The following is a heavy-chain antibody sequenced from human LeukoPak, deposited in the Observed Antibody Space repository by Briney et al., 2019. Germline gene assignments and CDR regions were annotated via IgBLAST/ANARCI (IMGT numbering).Heavy chain of an antibody. J-gene: IGHJ6*03. CDR2: ISYDGSNK. D-gene: IGHD5-24*01. Sequence: PGGSLRLSCAASGIIFSSYGMHWVRQAPGKGLEWVAVISYDGSNKYYADSVKGRFTISRDNSKNTLYLQMNSLRAEDTAVYYCAKGLWGSMATMIMDVWCKGTTVTVSS. CDR3: AKGLWGSMATMIMDV. V-gene: IGHV3-30*18. CDR1: GIIFSSYG.